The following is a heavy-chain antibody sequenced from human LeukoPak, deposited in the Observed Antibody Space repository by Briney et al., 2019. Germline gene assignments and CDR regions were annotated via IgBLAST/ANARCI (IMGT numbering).Heavy chain of an antibody. CDR1: GFTFSSYE. J-gene: IGHJ4*02. V-gene: IGHV3-48*03. Sequence: PGGSLRLSCAASGFTFSSYEMNWVRQAPGKGLEWVSSITSSGLDMFHADSVKGRFTISRDDAQNSLSLQMNSLRAEDTAVYYCAREGPINNGDLDYWGQGTLVTVSS. D-gene: IGHD1/OR15-1a*01. CDR3: AREGPINNGDLDY. CDR2: ITSSGLDM.